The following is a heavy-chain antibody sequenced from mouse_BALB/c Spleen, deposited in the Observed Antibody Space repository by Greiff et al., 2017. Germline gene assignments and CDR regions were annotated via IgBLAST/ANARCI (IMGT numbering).Heavy chain of an antibody. J-gene: IGHJ4*01. D-gene: IGHD1-1*01. CDR2: IDPANGNT. CDR3: ARSWAHYYGSSYYYAMDY. CDR1: GFNIKDTY. V-gene: IGHV14-3*02. Sequence: VQLQQSGAELVKPGASVKLSCTASGFNIKDTYMHWVKQRPEQGLEWIGRIDPANGNTKYDPKFQGKATITADTSSNTAYLQLSSLTSEDTAVYYCARSWAHYYGSSYYYAMDYWGQGTSVTVSS.